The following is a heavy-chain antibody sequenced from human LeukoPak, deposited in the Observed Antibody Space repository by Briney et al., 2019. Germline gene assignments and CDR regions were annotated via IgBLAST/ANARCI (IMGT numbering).Heavy chain of an antibody. V-gene: IGHV1-69*05. CDR2: IIPIFGTA. D-gene: IGHD5-24*01. Sequence: SVKVSCKASGGTFSSYAISWVRQAPGQGLEWMGGIIPIFGTANYAQKFQGRVTITTDESTSTAYMELSSLRSEDTAVYYCARERGNEMATPTSFDYWGQGTLVTVSS. CDR3: ARERGNEMATPTSFDY. CDR1: GGTFSSYA. J-gene: IGHJ4*02.